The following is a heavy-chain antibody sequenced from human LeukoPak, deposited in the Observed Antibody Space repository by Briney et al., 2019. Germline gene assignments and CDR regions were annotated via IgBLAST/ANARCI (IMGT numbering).Heavy chain of an antibody. D-gene: IGHD2-8*01. CDR3: AKDRRTYFDY. V-gene: IGHV3-9*01. CDR1: GFTFDDYA. CDR2: ISWNSGSI. J-gene: IGHJ4*02. Sequence: GGSLRLSCAASGFTFDDYAMHWVRQAPGKGLEWVSGISWNSGSIGYADSVKGRLTISRDNAKNSLYLQMNSLRAEDTAVYYCAKDRRTYFDYWGQGTLVTVSS.